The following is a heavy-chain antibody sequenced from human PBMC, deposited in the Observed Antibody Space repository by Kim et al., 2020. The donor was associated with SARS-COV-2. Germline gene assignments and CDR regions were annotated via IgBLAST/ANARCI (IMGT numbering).Heavy chain of an antibody. D-gene: IGHD3-16*01. Sequence: SETLSLTCTVSGGSISSGGYYWSWIRQHPGKGLEWIGYIYYSGSTYYNPSLKSRVTISVDTSKNQFSLKLSSVTAADTAVYYCAVSVPFYDYVWGSYVGSFDYWGQGTLVTVSS. J-gene: IGHJ4*02. CDR1: GGSISSGGYY. V-gene: IGHV4-31*03. CDR2: IYYSGST. CDR3: AVSVPFYDYVWGSYVGSFDY.